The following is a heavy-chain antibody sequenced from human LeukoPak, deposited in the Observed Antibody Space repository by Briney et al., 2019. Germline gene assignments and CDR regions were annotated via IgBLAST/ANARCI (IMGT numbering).Heavy chain of an antibody. CDR3: ARVPDFIARPCDS. Sequence: SETLSLTCAVYGGSFSGNYWTLIRQTPGRGLEWIGESSPSGDITGYNPSLKGRATISVDSSMKQFSLRLTSVTAADTGVYYCARVPDFIARPCDSWGPGTLVTVSS. D-gene: IGHD2-21*01. CDR1: GGSFSGNY. V-gene: IGHV4-34*01. J-gene: IGHJ4*02. CDR2: SSPSGDIT.